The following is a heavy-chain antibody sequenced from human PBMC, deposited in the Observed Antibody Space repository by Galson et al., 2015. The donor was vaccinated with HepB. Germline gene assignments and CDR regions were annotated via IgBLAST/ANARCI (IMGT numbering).Heavy chain of an antibody. Sequence: SLRLSCAASGFAFSMYSMNWVRQAPGKGLEWISYISGNSGRIDYADSVQGRFTISRDNARNPMYLQMRSLKAEDTAVYFCTRGDGADSWYSEFWGRGTLVTVSS. J-gene: IGHJ4*02. CDR1: GFAFSMYS. D-gene: IGHD1-26*01. CDR2: ISGNSGRI. V-gene: IGHV3-48*01. CDR3: TRGDGADSWYSEF.